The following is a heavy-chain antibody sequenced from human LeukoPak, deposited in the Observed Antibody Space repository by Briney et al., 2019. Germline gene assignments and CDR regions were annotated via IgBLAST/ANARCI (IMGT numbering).Heavy chain of an antibody. Sequence: PGGSLTLPCEGPGFIFSECAIHWVRKASGKGLEWVGRIDTRGKGSATAYAASVRGRFTLSRDDSKSTAYLQMSSLKTEDTAAYFCTRDGGSWSHLDYWGQGVLVTVSS. V-gene: IGHV3-73*01. CDR2: IDTRGKGSAT. D-gene: IGHD1-26*01. CDR1: GFIFSECA. J-gene: IGHJ4*02. CDR3: TRDGGSWSHLDY.